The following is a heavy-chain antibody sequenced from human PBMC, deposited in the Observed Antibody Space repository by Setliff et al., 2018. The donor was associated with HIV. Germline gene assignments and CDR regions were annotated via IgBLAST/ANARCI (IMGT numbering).Heavy chain of an antibody. D-gene: IGHD4-17*01. J-gene: IGHJ3*02. CDR3: ARVGYGDYGDAFDI. CDR1: GGSISSTIYH. V-gene: IGHV4-61*05. CDR2: IYTSGST. Sequence: PSETLSLTCTVSGGSISSTIYHWVWIRQPPGKGLEWIGHIYTSGSTNYNPSLKSRVTISVDTSKNQFSLKLSSVTAADTAVYYCARVGYGDYGDAFDIWGQGTMVTVSS.